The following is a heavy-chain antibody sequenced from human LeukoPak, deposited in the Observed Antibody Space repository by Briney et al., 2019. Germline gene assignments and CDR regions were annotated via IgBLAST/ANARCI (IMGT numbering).Heavy chain of an antibody. D-gene: IGHD3-10*01. CDR3: ARDSPITMVRGLYYYYMDV. Sequence: GSSVKVSCKASGGTFSSYAISWVRQAPGQGLEWMGGIIPIFGTANYAQEFQGRVTITADESTSTAYMELSSLRSEDTAVYYCARDSPITMVRGLYYYYMDVWGKGTTVTVSS. CDR2: IIPIFGTA. J-gene: IGHJ6*03. V-gene: IGHV1-69*01. CDR1: GGTFSSYA.